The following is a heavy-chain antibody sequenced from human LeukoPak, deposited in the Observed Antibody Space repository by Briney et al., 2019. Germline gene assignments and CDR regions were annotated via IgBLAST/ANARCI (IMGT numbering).Heavy chain of an antibody. J-gene: IGHJ3*02. CDR3: ARDFTAGEDAFDI. V-gene: IGHV1-2*02. Sequence: ASVKVSCKASGYTFTGYYMHWVRQAPGQGLEWMGWINPNSGGTNYAQKFQGRVTMTRDTSISTAYMELSRLRSDDTAVYYCARDFTAGEDAFDIWGQGTMVTVSS. D-gene: IGHD6-19*01. CDR1: GYTFTGYY. CDR2: INPNSGGT.